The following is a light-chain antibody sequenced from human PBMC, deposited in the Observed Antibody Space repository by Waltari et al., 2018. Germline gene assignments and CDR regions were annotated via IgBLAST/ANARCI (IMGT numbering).Light chain of an antibody. CDR2: DVS. Sequence: QSALTQPASVSGSPGQSITISCTGTSSDVGGYNSVSWYQHHPGKAPKVIIYDVSQRPSGVSIRFSGSKSGNTASLTISGLQPEDEADYFCCSYAGNYIHVLFGGGTKLTVL. CDR1: SSDVGGYNS. CDR3: CSYAGNYIHVL. V-gene: IGLV2-23*02. J-gene: IGLJ2*01.